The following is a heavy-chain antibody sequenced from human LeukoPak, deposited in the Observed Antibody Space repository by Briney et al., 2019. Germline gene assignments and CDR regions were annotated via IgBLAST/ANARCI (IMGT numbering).Heavy chain of an antibody. D-gene: IGHD3-22*01. J-gene: IGHJ4*02. Sequence: SVKVSCKASGGTFSSYAISWVRQAPGQGLEWMGRIIPILGIANYAQKFQGRVTITADKSTSTAYMELSGLRSEDTAVYYCARGGSDYYDSSLDYWGQGTLVTVSS. CDR1: GGTFSSYA. CDR3: ARGGSDYYDSSLDY. CDR2: IIPILGIA. V-gene: IGHV1-69*04.